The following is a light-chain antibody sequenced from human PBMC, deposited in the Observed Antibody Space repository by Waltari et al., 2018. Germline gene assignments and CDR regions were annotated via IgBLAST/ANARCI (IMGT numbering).Light chain of an antibody. CDR1: QNIKNY. J-gene: IGKJ4*01. Sequence: DIHVTQSPSSLSASVGDRVTITCRASQNIKNYLSWYQHKEGKVPKLLIYTASTLHSGVPLRFSGSGSGTDFTLVISSLQPEDFATYYCQQTYTAPLSFGAGTKVEMK. V-gene: IGKV1-39*01. CDR3: QQTYTAPLS. CDR2: TAS.